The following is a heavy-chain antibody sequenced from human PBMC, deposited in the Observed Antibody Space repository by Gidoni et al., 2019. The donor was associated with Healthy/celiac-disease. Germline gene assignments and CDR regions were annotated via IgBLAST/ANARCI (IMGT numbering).Heavy chain of an antibody. D-gene: IGHD2-2*01. CDR1: YGSYG. CDR3: ARDFHAPPRGSKGPAAIFNGMDV. J-gene: IGHJ6*02. Sequence: YGSYGMHWVRQAPGKGLEWVAVIWYDGSNKYYADSVKGRFTISRDNSKNTLYLQMNSLRAEDTAVYYCARDFHAPPRGSKGPAAIFNGMDVWGQGTTVTVSS. CDR2: IWYDGSNK. V-gene: IGHV3-33*01.